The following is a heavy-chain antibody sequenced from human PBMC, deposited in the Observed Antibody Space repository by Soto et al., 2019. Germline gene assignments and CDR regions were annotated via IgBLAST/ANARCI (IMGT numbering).Heavy chain of an antibody. CDR2: ISGSGGST. CDR1: GFTFSSYA. J-gene: IGHJ6*02. V-gene: IGHV3-23*01. CDR3: AKSPPDFWSGYRLQNYYGMDV. Sequence: EVQLLESGGCLVQPGGSLRLSCAASGFTFSSYAMSWVRQAPGKGLEWVSAISGSGGSTYYADSVKGRFTISRDNSKNTLYLQMNSLRAEDTAVYYCAKSPPDFWSGYRLQNYYGMDVWGQGTTVTVSS. D-gene: IGHD3-3*01.